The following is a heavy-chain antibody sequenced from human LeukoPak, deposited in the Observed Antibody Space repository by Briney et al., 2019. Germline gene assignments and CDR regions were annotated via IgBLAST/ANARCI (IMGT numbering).Heavy chain of an antibody. CDR3: ARDPLDTALAPVFDY. Sequence: GRSLRLSCAASGFTFSSYAMHWVRQAPGKGLEWVAVISYDGSNEYYADSVKGRFTISRDNSTNTLYLQMSSLRAEDTAVYYCARDPLDTALAPVFDYWGLGTLVTVSS. CDR1: GFTFSSYA. CDR2: ISYDGSNE. V-gene: IGHV3-30-3*01. J-gene: IGHJ4*02. D-gene: IGHD5-18*01.